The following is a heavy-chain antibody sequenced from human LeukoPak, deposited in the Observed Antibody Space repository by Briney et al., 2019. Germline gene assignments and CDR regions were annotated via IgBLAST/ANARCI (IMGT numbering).Heavy chain of an antibody. J-gene: IGHJ4*02. D-gene: IGHD3-22*01. CDR3: ARDAAIYDSGAYYYLW. CDR2: ITPIFGTA. Sequence: SVKVSCKASGGTFSRYAISWVRQAPGQGLEWMGGITPIFGTANYAQKFQGRVTITADESTRTAYMELRSLKSENTAVYYCARDAAIYDSGAYYYLWWGQGTLVTVSS. V-gene: IGHV1-69*01. CDR1: GGTFSRYA.